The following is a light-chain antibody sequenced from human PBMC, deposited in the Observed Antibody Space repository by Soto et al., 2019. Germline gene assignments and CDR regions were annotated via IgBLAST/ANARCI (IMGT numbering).Light chain of an antibody. J-gene: IGKJ4*01. CDR1: LSVSSN. V-gene: IGKV3-11*01. Sequence: EIVMTQSPATLSVXXXXXXXPXCRASLSVSSNLAWYQQKPGQAPRLLIYDASNRATGIPARFSGSGSGTDFTLPISSLEPEDFAVYYCQQRSNWPSFGGGTKVDIK. CDR3: QQRSNWPS. CDR2: DAS.